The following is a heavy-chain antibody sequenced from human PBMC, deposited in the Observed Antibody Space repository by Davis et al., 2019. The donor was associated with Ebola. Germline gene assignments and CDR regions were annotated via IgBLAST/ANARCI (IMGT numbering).Heavy chain of an antibody. CDR2: ISSDSDYI. D-gene: IGHD2-15*01. CDR3: ARHIVVVVAANYYFDY. J-gene: IGHJ4*02. V-gene: IGHV3-21*01. Sequence: PGVSLRLSCAASGFTFSTYSMSWVRQAPGKGLEWVSSISSDSDYIYYADSAKGRFTISRDNAKNSLYLQMNSLRAEDTAVYYCARHIVVVVAANYYFDYWGQGTLVTVSS. CDR1: GFTFSTYS.